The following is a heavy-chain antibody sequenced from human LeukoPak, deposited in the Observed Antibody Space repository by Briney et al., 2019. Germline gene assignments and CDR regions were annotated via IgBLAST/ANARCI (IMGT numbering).Heavy chain of an antibody. D-gene: IGHD3-3*01. Sequence: GSVKVSCKASGYTFTSYDINWVRQATGQGLEWMGWMNPNSGNTGYAQKFQGRVTMTRNTSISTAYMELSSLRSEDTAVYYCAIQYYDFWSGYYTDAFDIWDQGTMVTVSS. J-gene: IGHJ3*02. CDR2: MNPNSGNT. CDR3: AIQYYDFWSGYYTDAFDI. CDR1: GYTFTSYD. V-gene: IGHV1-8*01.